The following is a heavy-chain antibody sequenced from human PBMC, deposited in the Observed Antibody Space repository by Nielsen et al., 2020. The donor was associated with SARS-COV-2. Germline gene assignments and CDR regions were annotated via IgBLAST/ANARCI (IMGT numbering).Heavy chain of an antibody. V-gene: IGHV2-26*01. CDR3: ARIQLELRLFYFYYSMDV. CDR1: GFSLSNARIG. J-gene: IGHJ6*03. CDR2: IFSNDEK. D-gene: IGHD1-7*01. Sequence: SGPTLVKPPETLTLTCTVSGFSLSNARIGVGWIRQPPGRALESLAHIFSNDEKSYSTSLKSRLTISKDTSKSQVVLTMTNMDPVDTATYYCARIQLELRLFYFYYSMDVWGKGTKVT.